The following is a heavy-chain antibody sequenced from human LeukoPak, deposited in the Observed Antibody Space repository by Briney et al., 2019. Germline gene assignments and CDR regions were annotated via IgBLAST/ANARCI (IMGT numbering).Heavy chain of an antibody. CDR2: ISSSSSTI. D-gene: IGHD3-16*01. J-gene: IGHJ6*04. Sequence: GGSLRLSCTASGFTLSTYSMNWVRQAPGKGLEWVSYISSSSSTIYYADSVKGRFTISRDNAKNSLYLQMSSLRDEDTAVYYCAYWGPASTALNWGKGTTVTVSS. CDR1: GFTLSTYS. V-gene: IGHV3-48*02. CDR3: AYWGPASTALN.